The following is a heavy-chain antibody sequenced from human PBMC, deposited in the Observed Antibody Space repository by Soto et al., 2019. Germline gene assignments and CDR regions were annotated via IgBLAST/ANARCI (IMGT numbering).Heavy chain of an antibody. J-gene: IGHJ6*02. CDR3: AKVRYSSPMGYYYGMDV. CDR2: IIPIFGTA. Sequence: GASVKVSCKASRFAFSKFIVTWVRQAPGLVLEWVGGIIPIFGTANYAQKFQGRVTITADESTSTSYMEVNNLRSEDTAVYYCAKVRYSSPMGYYYGMDVWGQGTTVTVSS. D-gene: IGHD6-19*01. V-gene: IGHV1-69*13. CDR1: RFAFSKFI.